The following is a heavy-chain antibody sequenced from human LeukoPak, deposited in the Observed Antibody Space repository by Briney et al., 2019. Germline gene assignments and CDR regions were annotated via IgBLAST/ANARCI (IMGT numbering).Heavy chain of an antibody. J-gene: IGHJ4*02. CDR3: AKGGYGSGYPYYFDY. CDR2: ISGSGGNT. CDR1: GFSFSNYA. Sequence: GGSLRLSCAASGFSFSNYAMSWVRLAPGKGLEWVSAISGSGGNTYYADSVKGRFTISRDNSKNTLYLQMNSLRAEDTAVVYCAKGGYGSGYPYYFDYWGQGTLVTVSS. V-gene: IGHV3-23*01. D-gene: IGHD3-10*01.